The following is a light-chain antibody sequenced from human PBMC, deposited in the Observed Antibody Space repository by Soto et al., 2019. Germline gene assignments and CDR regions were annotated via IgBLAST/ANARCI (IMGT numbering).Light chain of an antibody. CDR1: RSDVGGYNF. Sequence: QSVLTQPASVSGSPGQSITISCTGTRSDVGGYNFVSWYQQFPDKAPKLMIYEVRNRPSGISNRFSGSKSGNTASLTISGLQAEDEADYYCSSYTSSGTLEVFGTGTKLTVL. CDR3: SSYTSSGTLEV. V-gene: IGLV2-14*01. J-gene: IGLJ1*01. CDR2: EVR.